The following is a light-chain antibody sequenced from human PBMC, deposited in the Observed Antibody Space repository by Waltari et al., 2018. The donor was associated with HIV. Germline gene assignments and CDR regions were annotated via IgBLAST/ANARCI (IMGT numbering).Light chain of an antibody. V-gene: IGLV2-14*01. Sequence: QSTLTQPASVSGSPGPSITIHCTGTRSDVGGYNYVSCYQQHPGKAPTLMIYDVSNRPSGVSNRFSGSKSGNTASLTISGLQAEDEADYYCSSYTSTTTLGVFGGGTKLTVL. J-gene: IGLJ3*02. CDR3: SSYTSTTTLGV. CDR2: DVS. CDR1: RSDVGGYNY.